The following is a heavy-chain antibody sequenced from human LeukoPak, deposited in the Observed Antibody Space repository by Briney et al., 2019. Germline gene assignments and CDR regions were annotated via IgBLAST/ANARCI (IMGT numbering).Heavy chain of an antibody. J-gene: IGHJ3*02. V-gene: IGHV4-39*01. Sequence: PSETLSLTCIVSGGSISTSAYYWGWIRQPPGEGLQWIGSIYYSGSTYYNPSLKSRVTISVDTSKNQFSLKLSSVTAADTAVYYCARPETTGEGAPSYAFDIWGQGTMVTVSS. CDR2: IYYSGST. CDR3: ARPETTGEGAPSYAFDI. CDR1: GGSISTSAYY. D-gene: IGHD1-14*01.